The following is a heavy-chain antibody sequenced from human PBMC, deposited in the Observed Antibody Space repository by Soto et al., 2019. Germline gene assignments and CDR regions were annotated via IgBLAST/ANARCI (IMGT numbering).Heavy chain of an antibody. CDR3: AREIRVSSWPFDY. D-gene: IGHD6-13*01. CDR2: ISSSSSYI. Sequence: EVQLVESGGGLAKPGGSLRLSCAASGFTFSSYSMNWVRQAPGKGLEWVSSISSSSSYIYYADSVKGRFTISRDNAKNSLYLQMNSLRAEDTAVYYCAREIRVSSWPFDYWGQGTLVTVSS. V-gene: IGHV3-21*01. CDR1: GFTFSSYS. J-gene: IGHJ4*02.